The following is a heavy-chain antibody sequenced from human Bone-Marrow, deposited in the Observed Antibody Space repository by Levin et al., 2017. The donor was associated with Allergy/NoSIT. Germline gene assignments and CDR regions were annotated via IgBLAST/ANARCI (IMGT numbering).Heavy chain of an antibody. CDR2: ISPSGSTI. D-gene: IGHD2-2*01. CDR3: AREYCTSASCSLDN. J-gene: IGHJ4*02. Sequence: RTGGSLRLSCAASGFGFSDSYMTWVRQAPGKGLEWISYISPSGSTIFYADSVKGRFTISRDNAKESLFLQMSSLTSDDTAFYYCAREYCTSASCSLDNWGQGTLVTVSS. CDR1: GFGFSDSY. V-gene: IGHV3-11*01.